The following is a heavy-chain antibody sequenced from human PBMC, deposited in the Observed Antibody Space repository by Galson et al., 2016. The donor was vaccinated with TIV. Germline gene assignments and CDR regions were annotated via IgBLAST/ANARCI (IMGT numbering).Heavy chain of an antibody. D-gene: IGHD3-22*01. J-gene: IGHJ6*02. CDR1: GLSVSINY. Sequence: SLRLSCSASGLSVSINYVTWVRQAPGEGLEWVSLISDGGKTYYSDSVRGRFTISRDNSKNTLYLQMNGLRAEDSAVYYCARDRVVDGYYYYYYYGLDVWGQGTAVTVSS. CDR2: ISDGGKT. CDR3: ARDRVVDGYYYYYYYGLDV. V-gene: IGHV3-66*02.